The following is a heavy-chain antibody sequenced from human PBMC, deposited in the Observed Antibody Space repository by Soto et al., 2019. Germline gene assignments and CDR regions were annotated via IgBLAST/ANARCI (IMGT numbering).Heavy chain of an antibody. Sequence: QVQLQESGPGLVKPSETLSLTCTVSGGSISSYYWRWIRQPPGKGLEWIGYIYYSGSTNNNPSLKSRVTISVDTSKNQFSLKLSSVTAADAAVYYCATHGGYDYSWFDSWGQGTLVTVSS. D-gene: IGHD5-12*01. CDR1: GGSISSYY. CDR3: ATHGGYDYSWFDS. J-gene: IGHJ5*01. CDR2: IYYSGST. V-gene: IGHV4-59*08.